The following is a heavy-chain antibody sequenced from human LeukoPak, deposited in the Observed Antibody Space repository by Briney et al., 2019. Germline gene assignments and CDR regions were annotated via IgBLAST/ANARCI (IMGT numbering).Heavy chain of an antibody. CDR2: ISSAVIAI. D-gene: IGHD3-10*01. J-gene: IGHJ5*01. Sequence: PGGSLRLSCAASEFTFSSYSMNWVRQAPGKGLEWISYISSAVIAIYYADSVMGRFTISRDNAKNSLYLQMNSLRGDDTAVYYCARSGYYGSGSYYSLNGFDSWGQGTLVTVSS. CDR3: ARSGYYGSGSYYSLNGFDS. CDR1: EFTFSSYS. V-gene: IGHV3-48*01.